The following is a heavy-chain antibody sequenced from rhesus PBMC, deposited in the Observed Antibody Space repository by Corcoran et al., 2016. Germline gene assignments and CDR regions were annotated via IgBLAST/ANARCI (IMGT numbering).Heavy chain of an antibody. CDR3: ARPSNDGDFDD. D-gene: IGHD1-14*01. Sequence: QVQLQESGPGLVKPSETLSLTCAVSGASISDNFYWNGLRQPPGKGREWLGSINGRGEHTYSNPALTSRVTISTDTAKNQFSLKRTSLPAAGTAVYYCARPSNDGDFDDWGQGVLVTVSS. CDR1: GASISDNFY. V-gene: IGHV4-106*01. CDR2: INGRGEHT. J-gene: IGHJ4*01.